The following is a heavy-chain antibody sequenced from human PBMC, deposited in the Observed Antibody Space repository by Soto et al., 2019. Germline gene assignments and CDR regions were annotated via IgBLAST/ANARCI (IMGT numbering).Heavy chain of an antibody. CDR1: GFTFSSYA. Sequence: EVQPLESGGGLVQPGGSLRLSCAASGFTFSSYAMSWVRQAPGKGLEWVSAISGSGGSTYYADSVKGPFTISRDNSKNTLYLQMNSLRAEDTAVYYCAKEAGRWLHNRLGLDYWGQGTLVTVSS. CDR2: ISGSGGST. D-gene: IGHD5-12*01. CDR3: AKEAGRWLHNRLGLDY. V-gene: IGHV3-23*01. J-gene: IGHJ4*02.